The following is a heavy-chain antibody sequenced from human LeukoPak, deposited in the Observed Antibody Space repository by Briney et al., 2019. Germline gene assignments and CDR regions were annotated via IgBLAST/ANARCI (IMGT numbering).Heavy chain of an antibody. J-gene: IGHJ5*02. CDR2: IYDSGST. Sequence: SETLSLSCTVSGVSISSSSYCWGCIGPPPGKGLEWIGSIYDSGSTYYNPSLKRRVPLSVPTPKNQFSLQLRSVTAADPAVYYCAGHNEYYDCWSGYPHPWGQGALVTVSS. CDR1: GVSISSSSYC. V-gene: IGHV4-39*01. D-gene: IGHD3-3*01. CDR3: AGHNEYYDCWSGYPHP.